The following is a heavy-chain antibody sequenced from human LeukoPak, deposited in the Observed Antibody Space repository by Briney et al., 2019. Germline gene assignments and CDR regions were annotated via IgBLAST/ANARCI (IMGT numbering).Heavy chain of an antibody. CDR3: AREEYSYGDGDYFQH. D-gene: IGHD5-18*01. J-gene: IGHJ1*01. V-gene: IGHV4-34*01. Sequence: PSETLSLTCAVYGGSFSGYYWSWIRQPPGKGLEWIGEINHSGSTNYNPSLKSRVTISVDTSKNQFSLKLSSVTAADAAVYYCAREEYSYGDGDYFQHWGQGTLVTVSS. CDR1: GGSFSGYY. CDR2: INHSGST.